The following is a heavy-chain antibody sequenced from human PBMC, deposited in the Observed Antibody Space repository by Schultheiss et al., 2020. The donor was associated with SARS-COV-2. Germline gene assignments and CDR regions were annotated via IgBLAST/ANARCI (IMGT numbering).Heavy chain of an antibody. V-gene: IGHV1-24*01. Sequence: ASVKVSCKASGGTFSSYAISWVRQAPGQGLEWMGGFDPEDGETIYAQKFQGRVTMTEDTSTDTAYMELSSLRSEDTAVYYCATVLGIPYNWFDPWGQGTLVTVSS. D-gene: IGHD2/OR15-2a*01. CDR1: GGTFSSYA. CDR2: FDPEDGET. J-gene: IGHJ5*02. CDR3: ATVLGIPYNWFDP.